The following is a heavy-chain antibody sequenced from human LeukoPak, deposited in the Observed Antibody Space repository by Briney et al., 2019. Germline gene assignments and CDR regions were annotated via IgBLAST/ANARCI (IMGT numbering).Heavy chain of an antibody. CDR2: ISYSGST. V-gene: IGHV4-39*01. J-gene: IGHJ2*01. D-gene: IGHD4-17*01. Sequence: SETLSLTCTVSGGSISSSSYYWGWIRQPPGKGLEWIGSISYSGSTYYNPSLKSRVTISVDTSKNQFSLKLSSVTAADTAVYYCARRRTTSTHRSFDLWGRGTLVTVSS. CDR1: GGSISSSSYY. CDR3: ARRRTTSTHRSFDL.